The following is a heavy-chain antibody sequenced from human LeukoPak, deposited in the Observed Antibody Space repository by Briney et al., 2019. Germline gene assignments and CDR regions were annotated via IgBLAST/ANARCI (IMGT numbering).Heavy chain of an antibody. CDR2: INHSGST. CDR1: GGSFSGYY. D-gene: IGHD3-10*01. CDR3: ASSDIRFGEPYFDY. J-gene: IGHJ4*02. Sequence: SETLSLTCAVYGGSFSGYYWSWIRQPPGKGLEWIGEINHSGSTNYNPSLKSRVNISVDTSKNQFSLKLSSVTAADTAVYYCASSDIRFGEPYFDYWGQGTLVTVSS. V-gene: IGHV4-34*01.